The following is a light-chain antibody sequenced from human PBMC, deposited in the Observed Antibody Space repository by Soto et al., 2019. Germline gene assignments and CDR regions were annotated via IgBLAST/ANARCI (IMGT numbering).Light chain of an antibody. J-gene: IGLJ1*01. CDR1: SNDVGSYNL. CDR3: CSYAGSSTHYV. CDR2: EVS. V-gene: IGLV2-23*02. Sequence: QSALTQPASVSGSPGQSMTISCTGTSNDVGSYNLVSWYQQHPGKAPKLMIYEVSKRPSGVSNRFSGSKSGNTASLTISGLQAEDEAAYYCCSYAGSSTHYVFGTGTKLTVL.